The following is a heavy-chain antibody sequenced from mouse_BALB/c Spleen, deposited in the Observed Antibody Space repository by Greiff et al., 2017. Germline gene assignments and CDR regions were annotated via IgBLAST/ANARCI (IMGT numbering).Heavy chain of an antibody. CDR3: ARKGIYYGNYYAMDY. Sequence: QVQLKQPGAELVKPGASVKLSCKASGYTFTSYWMHWVKQRPGQGLEWIGEIDPSDSYTNYNQKFKGKATLTVDKSSSTAYMQLSSLTSEDSAVYYCARKGIYYGNYYAMDYWGQGTSVTVSS. V-gene: IGHV1-69*02. J-gene: IGHJ4*01. CDR1: GYTFTSYW. D-gene: IGHD2-1*01. CDR2: IDPSDSYT.